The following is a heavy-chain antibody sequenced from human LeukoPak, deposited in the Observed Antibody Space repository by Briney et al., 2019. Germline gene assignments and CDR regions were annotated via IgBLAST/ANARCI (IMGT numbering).Heavy chain of an antibody. D-gene: IGHD6-13*01. Sequence: GGSLRLSCAASGFTFSSYGMHWVRQAPGKGLEWVAFIRYDGSNKYYADSVKGRFTISRDNSKNTLYLQMNSLRAEDTAVYYCAKGLYSSSWSHFGYWGQGTLVTVSS. V-gene: IGHV3-30*02. CDR2: IRYDGSNK. CDR3: AKGLYSSSWSHFGY. J-gene: IGHJ4*02. CDR1: GFTFSSYG.